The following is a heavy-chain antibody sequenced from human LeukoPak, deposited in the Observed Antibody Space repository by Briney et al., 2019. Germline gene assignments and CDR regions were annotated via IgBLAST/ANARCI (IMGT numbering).Heavy chain of an antibody. Sequence: GGSLRLSCAASGFTFSSYSMNWVRQAPGKGLEWVSYISSSSSTIYYADSVKGRFTISRDNAKNSLYLQMNSLRAEDTAVYYCARSRGIPWFGELPYYFDYWGQGTLVTVSS. J-gene: IGHJ4*02. CDR1: GFTFSSYS. D-gene: IGHD3-10*01. CDR3: ARSRGIPWFGELPYYFDY. V-gene: IGHV3-48*04. CDR2: ISSSSSTI.